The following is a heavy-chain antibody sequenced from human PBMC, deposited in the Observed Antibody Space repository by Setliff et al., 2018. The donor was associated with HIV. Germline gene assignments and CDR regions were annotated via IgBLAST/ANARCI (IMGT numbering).Heavy chain of an antibody. V-gene: IGHV4-59*11. D-gene: IGHD1-26*01. J-gene: IGHJ6*02. CDR2: ISYSGNT. Sequence: LETLSLTCTVSGGSISNRYWSWIRQPPGKELEWVGSISYSGNTDQNPSRKSRVTISQDTSNNQFSLKLSSVTAADTAVYFCARGFYREAMDVWGPGTTVTVSS. CDR3: ARGFYREAMDV. CDR1: GGSISNRY.